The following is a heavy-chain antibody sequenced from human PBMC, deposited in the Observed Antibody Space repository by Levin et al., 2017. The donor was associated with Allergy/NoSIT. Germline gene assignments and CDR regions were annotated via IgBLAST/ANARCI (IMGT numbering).Heavy chain of an antibody. J-gene: IGHJ4*02. CDR2: ITGSGDTT. V-gene: IGHV3-23*01. CDR3: AKDLRSYDH. CDR1: GFTFSNYA. D-gene: IGHD3-10*01. Sequence: GESLKISCVASGFTFSNYALTWVRQAPGKGLEWVSGITGSGDTTYYADSVKGRFTISRDNSKNTLYLQMNSLRAEDTAVYYCAKDLRSYDHWGQGTLVTVSS.